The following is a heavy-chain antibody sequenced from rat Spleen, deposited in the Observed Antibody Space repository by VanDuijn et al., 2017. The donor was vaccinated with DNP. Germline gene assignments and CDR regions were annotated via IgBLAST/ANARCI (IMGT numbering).Heavy chain of an antibody. D-gene: IGHD4-3*01. CDR3: TREGTALFAY. V-gene: IGHV2-15*01. J-gene: IGHJ3*01. CDR1: GFSLTSYT. Sequence: QVQLKESGPGLVQPSQTLSLTCTVSGFSLTSYTVSWVRQPPGKGLEWMGRIQSGGSTDYNSALKSRLSISRDTSKNQVFLKMNSLQTEDTAFYFCTREGTALFAYWGQGTLVTVSS. CDR2: IQSGGST.